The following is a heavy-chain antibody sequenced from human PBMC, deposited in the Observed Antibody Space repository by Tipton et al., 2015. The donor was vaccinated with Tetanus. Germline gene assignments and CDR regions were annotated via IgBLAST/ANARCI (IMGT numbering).Heavy chain of an antibody. CDR3: ARRSYRSSSRCFDAFDL. Sequence: TLSLTCTVSDGSTPGFYWTWIRQSAVKGLEWIGRIYGSGSGSTIYNPSLKSRVAMSMDTSRNQIYLKLSSVTAADTAVYYCARRSYRSSSRCFDAFDLWGQGTMVTVSS. J-gene: IGHJ3*01. CDR1: DGSTPGFY. CDR2: IYGSGSGST. V-gene: IGHV4-4*07. D-gene: IGHD2-2*01.